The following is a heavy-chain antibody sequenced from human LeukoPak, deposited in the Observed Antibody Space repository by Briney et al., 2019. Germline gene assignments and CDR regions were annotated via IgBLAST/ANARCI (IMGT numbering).Heavy chain of an antibody. D-gene: IGHD3-22*01. CDR1: GGSITSYY. CDR3: ARAIYDSSGYYDY. CDR2: IYYSGNT. J-gene: IGHJ4*02. V-gene: IGHV4-59*01. Sequence: KSSETLSLTCTVSGGSITSYYWSWIRQPPGKGLEWIGYIYYSGNTNYNPSLKSRVTISVDTSKNQFSLKLSSVTAADTAVYYCARAIYDSSGYYDYWGQGTLVTVSS.